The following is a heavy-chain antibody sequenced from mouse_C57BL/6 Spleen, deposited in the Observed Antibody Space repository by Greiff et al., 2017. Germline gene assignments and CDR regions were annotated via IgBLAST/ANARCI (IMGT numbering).Heavy chain of an antibody. CDR3: ERAGEYGNCICWYCDV. CDR2: INPSTGGT. Sequence: EVLLQQSGPELVKPGPSVKISCKASGYSFTGYYMNWVKQSLEKSLVWIGEINPSTGGTTYNQKFKAKATLTVDTSSSTAYMQLKSLTSEDSAVYYCERAGEYGNCICWYCDVWGTGTTVTVSS. CDR1: GYSFTGYY. D-gene: IGHD2-10*02. V-gene: IGHV1-42*01. J-gene: IGHJ1*03.